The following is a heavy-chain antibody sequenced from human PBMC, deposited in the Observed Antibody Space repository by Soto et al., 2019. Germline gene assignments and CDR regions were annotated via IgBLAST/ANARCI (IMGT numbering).Heavy chain of an antibody. V-gene: IGHV1-24*01. D-gene: IGHD4-17*01. J-gene: IGHJ4*02. CDR2: FDPEDGET. CDR1: GYTLTELS. Sequence: GASVKVSCKVSGYTLTELSMHWVRQAPGKGLEWMGGFDPEDGETIYAQKFQGRVTMTRDTSTSTVYMELSSLRSEDTAVYYCASRATGAYGDYDDYWGQGTLVTVSS. CDR3: ASRATGAYGDYDDY.